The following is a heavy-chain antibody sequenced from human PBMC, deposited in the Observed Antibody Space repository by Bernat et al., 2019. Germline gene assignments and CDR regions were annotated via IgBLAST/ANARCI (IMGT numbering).Heavy chain of an antibody. Sequence: QVQLQQWGAGLLKPSETLSLTCAVYGGSFSGYYWSWIRQPPGKGLEWIGEINHSGSTNYNPSLKSRVTISVDTSKNQCSLKLSSVTAADTAMSYCSRGRTLVRSYNWYDPWGQGTLVTVSS. CDR1: GGSFSGYY. D-gene: IGHD6-6*01. CDR2: INHSGST. CDR3: SRGRTLVRSYNWYDP. J-gene: IGHJ5*02. V-gene: IGHV4-34*01.